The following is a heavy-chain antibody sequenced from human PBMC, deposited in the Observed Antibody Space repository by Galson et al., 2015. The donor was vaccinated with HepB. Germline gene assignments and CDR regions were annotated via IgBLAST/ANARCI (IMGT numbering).Heavy chain of an antibody. J-gene: IGHJ4*02. D-gene: IGHD6-13*01. V-gene: IGHV2-5*02. CDR2: IHWDDDK. CDR3: AHSALGPAKFGMYSSSWLDFDY. Sequence: PALVTPTQPLTLTCTFSGFSLSTSGVGVGWIRQPPGKALEWLALIHWDDDKRYSPSLKSRLTITKNTSKNQVVLTMTNMDPVDTATYSCAHSALGPAKFGMYSSSWLDFDYWGQGTLVTVSS. CDR1: GFSLSTSGVG.